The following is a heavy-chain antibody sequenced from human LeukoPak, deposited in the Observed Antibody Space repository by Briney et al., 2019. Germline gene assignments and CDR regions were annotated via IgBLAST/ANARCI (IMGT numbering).Heavy chain of an antibody. J-gene: IGHJ4*02. D-gene: IGHD3-22*01. V-gene: IGHV4-59*08. Sequence: SETPSLTCTVSGASINPYYWSWIRLPPGKGLEWIGFGHYTGNSNYNPSLKSRVTVSVDTSKNQFSLKLSSVTAADTAVYYCARHDNRGYYSLHYWGQGALVTVSS. CDR3: ARHDNRGYYSLHY. CDR2: GHYTGNS. CDR1: GASINPYY.